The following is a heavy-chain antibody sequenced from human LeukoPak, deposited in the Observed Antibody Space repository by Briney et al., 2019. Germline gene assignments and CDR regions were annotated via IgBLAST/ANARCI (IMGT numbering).Heavy chain of an antibody. Sequence: SETLSLTCTVSGDSISNYYWSWVRQPPGKTLEWIGYIYYNGNSRYNPSLKSRVTISVATSKTQFSLRLSSVTTADTAVYYCARALYYYDSSGHSDGYYMDVWGKGTTVTVSS. CDR1: GDSISNYY. CDR3: ARALYYYDSSGHSDGYYMDV. J-gene: IGHJ6*03. D-gene: IGHD3-22*01. CDR2: IYYNGNS. V-gene: IGHV4-59*01.